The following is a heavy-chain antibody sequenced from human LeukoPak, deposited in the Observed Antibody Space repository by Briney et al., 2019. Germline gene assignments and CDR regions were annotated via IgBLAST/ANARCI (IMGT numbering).Heavy chain of an antibody. V-gene: IGHV4-61*01. Sequence: SETLSLTCTVSGGSFSSGSYYWSWIRQPPGKGLGWIGYIYYSRSTNYNPSLKSRVTISVDTSKNQFSLKLSSETAADTAVYYCARGRQWLSYWGQGTLVTVSS. J-gene: IGHJ4*02. CDR2: IYYSRST. D-gene: IGHD6-19*01. CDR1: GGSFSSGSYY. CDR3: ARGRQWLSY.